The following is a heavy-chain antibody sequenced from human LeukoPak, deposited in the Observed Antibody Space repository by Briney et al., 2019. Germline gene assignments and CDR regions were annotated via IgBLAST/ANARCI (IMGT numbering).Heavy chain of an antibody. J-gene: IGHJ5*02. CDR1: GGSFSGYY. V-gene: IGHV4-34*01. CDR2: INHSGST. CDR3: ARHCARKRIFGVVRPENWFDP. D-gene: IGHD3-3*01. Sequence: SETLSLTCAVYGGSFSGYYWSWIRQPPGKGLEWIGEINHSGSTNYNPSLKSRVTISVDTSKNQFSLKLSSVTAADTAVYYCARHCARKRIFGVVRPENWFDPWGQGTLVTVSS.